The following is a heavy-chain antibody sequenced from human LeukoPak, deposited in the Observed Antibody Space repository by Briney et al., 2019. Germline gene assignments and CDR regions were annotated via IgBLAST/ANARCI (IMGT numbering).Heavy chain of an antibody. CDR3: ARVSLRYFDWLLSDFDY. V-gene: IGHV3-7*01. D-gene: IGHD3-9*01. CDR2: IKPDGSEE. CDR1: GFTFSIYW. Sequence: GGSLRLSCAASGFTFSIYWMSWVRQAPGKGLEWVANIKPDGSEEYYVDSVKGRFTISRDNSKNTLYLQMNSLRAEDTAVYYCARVSLRYFDWLLSDFDYWGQGTLVTVSS. J-gene: IGHJ4*02.